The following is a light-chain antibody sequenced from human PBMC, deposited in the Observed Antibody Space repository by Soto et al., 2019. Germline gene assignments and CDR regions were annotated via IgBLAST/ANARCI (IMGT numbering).Light chain of an antibody. CDR2: EVS. J-gene: IGLJ2*01. V-gene: IGLV2-8*01. CDR3: ASYTGSDTLV. Sequence: QSALTQPPSASGSPGQSVTISCTGTSSDVGGYNYVSWYQQHPGKAPQLMIYEVSKRPSGVPDRLSGSKSGNTASLTVSGLQVEDEADYYCASYTGSDTLVFGGGTKVTVL. CDR1: SSDVGGYNY.